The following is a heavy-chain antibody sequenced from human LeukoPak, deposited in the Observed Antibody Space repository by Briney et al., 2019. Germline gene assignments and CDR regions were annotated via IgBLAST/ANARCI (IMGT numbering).Heavy chain of an antibody. CDR2: IYYSGST. CDR1: GGSISSSSYY. D-gene: IGHD3-3*01. J-gene: IGHJ4*02. CDR3: ARGPEAISYRRLRFLESHPPYFDY. Sequence: SETLSLTCTVSGGSISSSSYYWGWIRQPPGKGLEWIGSIYYSGSTYYNPSLKSRVTISVDTSKNQFSLKLSSVTAADTAVYSCARGPEAISYRRLRFLESHPPYFDYWGQGSLVTVSS. V-gene: IGHV4-39*01.